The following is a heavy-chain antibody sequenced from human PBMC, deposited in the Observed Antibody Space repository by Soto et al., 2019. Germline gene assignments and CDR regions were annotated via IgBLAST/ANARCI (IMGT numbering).Heavy chain of an antibody. Sequence: SETLSLTCAVYGESFSGYYWTWIRQPPGTGLEWIGEINHSGSTNYNPSLKSRMTINPDTSNNQFSLHLSSVTPDDTAVYYCVRLIGNSWLDSWGQGTPVTVSS. D-gene: IGHD2-8*01. CDR3: VRLIGNSWLDS. CDR1: GESFSGYY. J-gene: IGHJ5*01. V-gene: IGHV4-34*01. CDR2: INHSGST.